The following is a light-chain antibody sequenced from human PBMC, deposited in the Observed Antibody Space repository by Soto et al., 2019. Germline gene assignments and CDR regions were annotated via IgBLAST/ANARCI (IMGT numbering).Light chain of an antibody. CDR1: SSNIGEGYD. CDR3: SSYTTRSTYVV. J-gene: IGLJ2*01. Sequence: QSVLTQPPSVSGAPGQGVTISCTGSSSNIGEGYDVHWYQQLPGTAPKLLIYGHNNRPSGVPDRFSASKSGTSASLAITGLQSEDEADYYCSSYTTRSTYVVLGGGTKLTVL. V-gene: IGLV1-40*01. CDR2: GHN.